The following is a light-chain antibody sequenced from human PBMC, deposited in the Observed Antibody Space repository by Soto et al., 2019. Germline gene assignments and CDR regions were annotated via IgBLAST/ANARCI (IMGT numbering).Light chain of an antibody. CDR2: KAS. V-gene: IGKV1-5*03. J-gene: IGKJ1*01. CDR3: QYYDSYSWT. CDR1: QSISDW. Sequence: DIQLTQSPSTLSASVGDRVTITCRASQSISDWLAWYQQKPGKAPKFLIYKASNLERGVPSRFSGSGSGTEFTLTISSVQPDDFVTYYSQYYDSYSWTFGQGTKVEIK.